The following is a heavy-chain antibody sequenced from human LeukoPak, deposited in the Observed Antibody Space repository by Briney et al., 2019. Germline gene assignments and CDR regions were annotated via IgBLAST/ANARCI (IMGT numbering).Heavy chain of an antibody. V-gene: IGHV3-23*01. Sequence: GGSLRLSCAASGFTFNSYAMSWVRQAPGKGLEWVSAISGSGGSTYYADSVKGRFTISRDNSKNTLYLQMNSLRAEDTAVYYCAKAADSSSWSWNFNWFDPWGQGTLVTVSS. J-gene: IGHJ5*02. CDR3: AKAADSSSWSWNFNWFDP. CDR1: GFTFNSYA. D-gene: IGHD6-13*01. CDR2: ISGSGGST.